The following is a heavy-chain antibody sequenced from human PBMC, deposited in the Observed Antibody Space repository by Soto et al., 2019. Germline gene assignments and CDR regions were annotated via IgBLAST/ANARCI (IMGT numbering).Heavy chain of an antibody. Sequence: EVQLVDSGGDLVQPGGSLRLSCAASGFTFSHYWMTWVRQAPGKGLEWVANINQDGSVKTYLDSMKGRVTTSRDNAQDSVFLQMDSLRAEDTAVYYCGRDPGYGALDYWGQGTLVTVSA. CDR1: GFTFSHYW. D-gene: IGHD4-17*01. J-gene: IGHJ4*02. V-gene: IGHV3-7*01. CDR2: INQDGSVK. CDR3: GRDPGYGALDY.